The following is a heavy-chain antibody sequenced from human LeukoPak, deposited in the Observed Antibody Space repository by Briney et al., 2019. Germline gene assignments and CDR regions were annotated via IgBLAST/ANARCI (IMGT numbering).Heavy chain of an antibody. CDR2: ISSSSSTI. Sequence: GGSLRLSCAASGFTFSSYGMNWVRHAPGKGLEGVSYISSSSSTIYYVDSVKGRFTISRDNAKNSLYLQMHSLRDEDTAVYYCARRDGYKSHFDYWGQGTLVTVSS. V-gene: IGHV3-48*02. CDR1: GFTFSSYG. J-gene: IGHJ4*02. D-gene: IGHD5-24*01. CDR3: ARRDGYKSHFDY.